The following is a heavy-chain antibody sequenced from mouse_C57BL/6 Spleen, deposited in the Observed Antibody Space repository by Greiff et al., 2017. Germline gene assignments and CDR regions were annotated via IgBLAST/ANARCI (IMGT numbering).Heavy chain of an antibody. CDR1: GFTFTDYY. Sequence: EVMLVESGGGLVQPGASLRLSCAASGFTFTDYYMSWVRQPPGKAPEWLALIRNKANGYTTEYTASVKGRFTISRDNSQNILYLQMNTLRAEDSATYYCVKAAAYYSNYGYAMDYWGQGTSVTVSS. J-gene: IGHJ4*01. D-gene: IGHD2-5*01. CDR2: IRNKANGYTT. CDR3: VKAAAYYSNYGYAMDY. V-gene: IGHV7-4*01.